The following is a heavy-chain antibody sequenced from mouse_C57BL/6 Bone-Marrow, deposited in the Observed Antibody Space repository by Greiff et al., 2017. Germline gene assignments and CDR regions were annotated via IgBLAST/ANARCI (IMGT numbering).Heavy chain of an antibody. CDR1: GFTFSSYG. CDR2: ISSGGSYT. Sequence: EVKLVESGGDLVKPGGSLKLSCAASGFTFSSYGMSWVRQTPDKRLEWVATISSGGSYTYYPDSVKGRFTISRDNAKNTLYLQMSSLKSEDTAMYYWARHGTTVVATDYWGQGTTLTGSS. V-gene: IGHV5-6*02. D-gene: IGHD1-1*01. J-gene: IGHJ2*01. CDR3: ARHGTTVVATDY.